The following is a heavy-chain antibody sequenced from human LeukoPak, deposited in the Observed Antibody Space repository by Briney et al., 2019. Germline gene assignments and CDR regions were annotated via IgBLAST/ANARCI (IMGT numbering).Heavy chain of an antibody. CDR1: GGSISSYY. D-gene: IGHD2-2*01. CDR3: ARSQHCSSTSCYLYYYYGMDV. V-gene: IGHV4-39*01. CDR2: IYYSGST. Sequence: SETLSLTCTVSGGSISSYYWSWIRQPPGKGLEWIGSIYYSGSTYYNPSLKSRVTISVDTSKNQFSLKLSSVTAADTAVYYCARSQHCSSTSCYLYYYYGMDVWGQGTTVTVSS. J-gene: IGHJ6*02.